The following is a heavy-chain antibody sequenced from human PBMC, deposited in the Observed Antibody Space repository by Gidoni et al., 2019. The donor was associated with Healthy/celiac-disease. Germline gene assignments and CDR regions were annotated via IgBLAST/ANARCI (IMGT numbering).Heavy chain of an antibody. D-gene: IGHD3-10*01. CDR3: ARFVTMVRGVINN. Sequence: QLQLQESGPGLVTTSETLSLTCTVSGGSISSSSYYWGWIRQPPGKGLEWIGSIYYSGSTYYNPSLKSRVTISVDTAKNQFSLKLSSVTAADTAVYYCARFVTMVRGVINNWGQGTLVTVSS. CDR2: IYYSGST. J-gene: IGHJ4*02. CDR1: GGSISSSSYY. V-gene: IGHV4-39*01.